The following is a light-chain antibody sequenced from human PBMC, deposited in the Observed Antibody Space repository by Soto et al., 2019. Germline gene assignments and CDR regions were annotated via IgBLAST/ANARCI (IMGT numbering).Light chain of an antibody. V-gene: IGKV3-20*01. Sequence: EIVLTQSPGTLSLSPGERATLSCRASEILSSSYLVWYQQKPGQAPRLIIYAASRRATGIPDRFSGSGSATEYTLTINTLEPEDFAVYYCQQQGTFGQGTKLEIK. CDR2: AAS. CDR1: EILSSSY. CDR3: QQQGT. J-gene: IGKJ2*01.